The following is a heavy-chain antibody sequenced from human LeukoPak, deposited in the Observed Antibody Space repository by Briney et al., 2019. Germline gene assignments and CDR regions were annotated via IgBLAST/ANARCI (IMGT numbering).Heavy chain of an antibody. CDR1: GFTFSSYA. Sequence: PGRSLRLSCAASGFTFSSYAMHWVRQAPGKGLEWVAVISYDGSNKYYADSLKGRFTISRDNSKNTLYLQMNSLRAGDTAVYYCARDGYNYWGQGTLVTVSS. V-gene: IGHV3-30-3*01. CDR2: ISYDGSNK. CDR3: ARDGYNY. J-gene: IGHJ4*02. D-gene: IGHD5-24*01.